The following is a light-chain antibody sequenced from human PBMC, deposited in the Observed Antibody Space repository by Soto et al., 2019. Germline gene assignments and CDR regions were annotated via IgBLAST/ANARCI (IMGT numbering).Light chain of an antibody. J-gene: IGLJ3*02. V-gene: IGLV1-51*01. CDR3: GTWDSSLSVWM. CDR1: SSNIGGNS. Sequence: QSVMTQPPSVSAAPGQKVTISCSGSSSNIGGNSVSWYQQLPGTAPKLLIYDDRRRPSGIPDRFSGSKSGTSATLAITGLQTGDEADYHCGTWDSSLSVWMFGAGTKLTVL. CDR2: DDR.